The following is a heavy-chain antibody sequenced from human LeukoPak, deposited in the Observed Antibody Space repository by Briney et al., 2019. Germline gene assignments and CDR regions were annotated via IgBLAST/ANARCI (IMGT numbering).Heavy chain of an antibody. Sequence: ASVKVSCKASGYTFTGYYMHWVRQAPGQGLEWMGWINPNSGGTNYAQKFQGRVTMTRDTSISTAYTELSRLRSDDTAVYYCARGEIADTHKVYYFDYWGQGTLVTVSS. CDR3: ARGEIADTHKVYYFDY. D-gene: IGHD5-18*01. CDR1: GYTFTGYY. J-gene: IGHJ4*02. V-gene: IGHV1-2*02. CDR2: INPNSGGT.